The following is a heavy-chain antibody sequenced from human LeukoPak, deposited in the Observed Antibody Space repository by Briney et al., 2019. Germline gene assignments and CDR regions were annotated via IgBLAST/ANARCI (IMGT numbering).Heavy chain of an antibody. D-gene: IGHD5-12*01. CDR3: ARLKVDIVATVDY. J-gene: IGHJ4*02. V-gene: IGHV5-10-1*01. CDR2: FDPSDSYT. CDR1: GYSFTSYW. Sequence: GESLKISCKGSGYSFTSYWISWVRQMPGKGLEWMGRFDPSDSYTYYSPSFQGHVTISADKSISTAYLQWSSLKASDTAMYYCARLKVDIVATVDYWGQGTLVTVSS.